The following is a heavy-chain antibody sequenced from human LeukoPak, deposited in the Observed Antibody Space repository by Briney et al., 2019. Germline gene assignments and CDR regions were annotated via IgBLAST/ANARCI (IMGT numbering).Heavy chain of an antibody. CDR2: IYYGGNT. Sequence: SETLSLTCTVSRASISAYYWALIRQPPGRGREGIGYIYYGGNTNYNPSLKSRVTISIDTSKKEFSLKLTSVTAADTAVYFCARSGITAAGIIDNWGQGTLVTVSS. CDR1: RASISAYY. CDR3: ARSGITAAGIIDN. D-gene: IGHD6-25*01. V-gene: IGHV4-59*01. J-gene: IGHJ4*02.